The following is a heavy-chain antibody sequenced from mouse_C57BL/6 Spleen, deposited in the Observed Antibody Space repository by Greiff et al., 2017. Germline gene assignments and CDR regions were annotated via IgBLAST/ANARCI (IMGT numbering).Heavy chain of an antibody. V-gene: IGHV1-64*01. CDR2: IHPNSGST. CDR1: GYTFTNYW. D-gene: IGHD2-3*01. J-gene: IGHJ3*01. Sequence: VQLQQSGPELVKPGASVKLSCKASGYTFTNYWLHWVTQRPGQGLEWIGMIHPNSGSTNYNEKFKSKATLTVDKSSSTAYLQLRSLTSEDSAVYYCARSDSLDGYYGADWGPGTLVTVSA. CDR3: ARSDSLDGYYGAD.